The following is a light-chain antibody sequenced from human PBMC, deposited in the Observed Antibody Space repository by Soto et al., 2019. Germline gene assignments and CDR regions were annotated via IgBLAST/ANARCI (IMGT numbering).Light chain of an antibody. CDR3: QQRDDLYT. J-gene: IGKJ2*01. CDR1: QFVTNN. V-gene: IGKV3-11*01. Sequence: EIVLTQSPATLSLSPGERATLSCRASQFVTNNVAWYQQKPGPAPRLLISDGSNRARGIPARFVRSGSGTDLTLTITGLQPEDFAGYFWQQRDDLYTFGQGHKLQIK. CDR2: DGS.